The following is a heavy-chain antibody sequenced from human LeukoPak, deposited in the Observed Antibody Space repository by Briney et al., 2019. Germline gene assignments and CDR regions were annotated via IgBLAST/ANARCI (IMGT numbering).Heavy chain of an antibody. CDR1: GYTFTSYG. Sequence: ASVKVSCEASGYTFTSYGISWVRQAPGQGLEWMGWISAYNGNTNYAQKLQGRVTMTTDTSTSTAYMELRSLRSDDTAVYYCATDTIPTGDIVVVPAAPGDYWGQGTLVTVSS. J-gene: IGHJ4*02. CDR2: ISAYNGNT. V-gene: IGHV1-18*01. CDR3: ATDTIPTGDIVVVPAAPGDY. D-gene: IGHD2-2*01.